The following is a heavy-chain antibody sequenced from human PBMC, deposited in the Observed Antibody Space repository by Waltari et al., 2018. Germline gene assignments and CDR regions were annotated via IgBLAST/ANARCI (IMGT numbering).Heavy chain of an antibody. CDR2: INPTTGTT. CDR1: GYPFIGCS. D-gene: IGHD1-1*01. Sequence: QAHLVQSGAEVKKPGASVKVSCKTSGYPFIGCSLHWGRQAPGQGLEWMGWINPTTGTTRYARKFQKRISVTTDASIDTAYMELTSLTSDDTAVYYCTRGFQLIPEIWFDSWGQGSLVTVSS. J-gene: IGHJ5*01. V-gene: IGHV1-2*02. CDR3: TRGFQLIPEIWFDS.